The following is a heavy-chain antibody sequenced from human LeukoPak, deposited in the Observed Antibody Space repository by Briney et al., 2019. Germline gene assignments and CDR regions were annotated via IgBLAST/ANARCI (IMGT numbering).Heavy chain of an antibody. CDR1: GFTFSSCS. CDR3: ARGGGSIRHSYYYYVDV. J-gene: IGHJ6*03. Sequence: GGSLRLSCAASGFTFSSCSMNWVRQAPGKGLEWVSYISISGSTIYYADSVKGRFTISRDNAKNSLYLRMNSLRDEDTALYYCARGGGSIRHSYYYYVDVWGKGSSVTVSS. V-gene: IGHV3-48*02. D-gene: IGHD2-15*01. CDR2: ISISGSTI.